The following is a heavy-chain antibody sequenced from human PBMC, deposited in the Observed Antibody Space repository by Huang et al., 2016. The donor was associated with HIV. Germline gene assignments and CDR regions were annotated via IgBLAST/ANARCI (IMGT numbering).Heavy chain of an antibody. V-gene: IGHV1-18*01. CDR2: ISGYNGNT. J-gene: IGHJ5*01. Sequence: QVQLVQSGAEIKRPGASVKVSCKTSGYNLFNYGFSWVRQAPGQGLEWMGWISGYNGNTFYAPKLQDRVTMTIDTSTNTAEMELRRLRSDDTAMYYCARDNRRSTWFDSWGQGTLVTVSS. CDR1: GYNLFNYG. CDR3: ARDNRRSTWFDS.